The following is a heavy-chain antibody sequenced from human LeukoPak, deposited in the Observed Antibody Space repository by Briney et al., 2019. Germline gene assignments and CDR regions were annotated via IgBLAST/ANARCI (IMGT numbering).Heavy chain of an antibody. Sequence: KASQTLSLTCTVSGGSISSGGYYWSWIRQHPGKGLEWIGYIYYSGSTYYNPSLESRVTISVDTSKNQFSLKLSSVTAADTAVYYCASALGSGWYGLRGPRFDYWGQGTLVTVSS. CDR2: IYYSGST. D-gene: IGHD6-19*01. CDR1: GGSISSGGYY. J-gene: IGHJ4*02. V-gene: IGHV4-31*03. CDR3: ASALGSGWYGLRGPRFDY.